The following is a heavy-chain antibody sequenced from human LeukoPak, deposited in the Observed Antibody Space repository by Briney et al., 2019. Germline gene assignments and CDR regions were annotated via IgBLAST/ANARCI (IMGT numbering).Heavy chain of an antibody. Sequence: GGSLRLSCAASGFTFSSYAMSWVRQAPGKGLEWVSAISGSGGSTYYADSVKGRFTISRDNSKNTLYLQMNSLRAEDTAVYYCATLPLYCSSTSCYIRDYWGQGTLVTVSS. CDR3: ATLPLYCSSTSCYIRDY. CDR1: GFTFSSYA. V-gene: IGHV3-23*01. CDR2: ISGSGGST. D-gene: IGHD2-2*02. J-gene: IGHJ4*02.